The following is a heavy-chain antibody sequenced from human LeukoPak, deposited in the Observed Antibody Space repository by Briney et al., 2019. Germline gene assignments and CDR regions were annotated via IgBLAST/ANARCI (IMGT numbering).Heavy chain of an antibody. CDR3: ARDRAMVRGVTPFDP. D-gene: IGHD3-10*01. Sequence: ASVKVSCKASGYTFTSYGISWVRQAPGQGLEWMGWISAYNGNTNYAQKLQGRVTMTTDTSTSTAYMELRSLRSDDTAVYCCARDRAMVRGVTPFDPWGQGTLVTVSS. CDR2: ISAYNGNT. J-gene: IGHJ5*02. V-gene: IGHV1-18*01. CDR1: GYTFTSYG.